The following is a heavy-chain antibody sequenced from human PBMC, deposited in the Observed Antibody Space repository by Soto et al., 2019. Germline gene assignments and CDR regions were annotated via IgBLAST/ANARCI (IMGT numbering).Heavy chain of an antibody. J-gene: IGHJ4*02. D-gene: IGHD3-16*01. CDR3: ARGQTGGRWGYYFDY. Sequence: QVQVVQSGAVVKKPGSSVKVSCMASGGTFSSYAISWVREATGQGLEWMGGIIPIFGTADYAQKFQGRVTITADESTSTAYMELSSLRSEDTAVYYCARGQTGGRWGYYFDYWGQGTLVTVSS. V-gene: IGHV1-69*01. CDR2: IIPIFGTA. CDR1: GGTFSSYA.